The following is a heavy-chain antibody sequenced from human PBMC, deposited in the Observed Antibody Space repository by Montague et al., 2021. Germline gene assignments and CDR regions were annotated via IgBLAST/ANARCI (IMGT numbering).Heavy chain of an antibody. CDR3: ARRQRQAWAHSSSSPQYYYYMDV. V-gene: IGHV6-1*01. Sequence: CAISGDSVSSNSVAWNWIRQSPSRGLEWLGRTYYRSKWYNDYAVSVKSRITINPDTSENQFSLQLNSVTPEDTAVYYCARRQRQAWAHSSSSPQYYYYMDVWGKGTTVTVSS. D-gene: IGHD6-6*01. CDR2: TYYRSKWYN. CDR1: GDSVSSNSVA. J-gene: IGHJ6*03.